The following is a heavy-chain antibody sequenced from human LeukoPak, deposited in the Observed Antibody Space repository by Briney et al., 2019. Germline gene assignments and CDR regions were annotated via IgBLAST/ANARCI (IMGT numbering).Heavy chain of an antibody. CDR1: GSIFTSYW. CDR2: IYPGDSDT. J-gene: IGHJ4*02. D-gene: IGHD2-15*01. Sequence: GAPLQICCEGSGSIFTSYWIGWGRPLPGKGLERMGIIYPGDSDTRYSPSCQGKVTIEAYKTISTAYPQWSSLKASDTAMYYCARHCAGGSCADYWGQGTLVTVSS. CDR3: ARHCAGGSCADY. V-gene: IGHV5-51*01.